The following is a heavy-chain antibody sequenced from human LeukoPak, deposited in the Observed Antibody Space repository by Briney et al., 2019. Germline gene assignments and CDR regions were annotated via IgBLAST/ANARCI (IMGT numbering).Heavy chain of an antibody. Sequence: GGSLRLSCVASGISFSSSSMSWVRQAPGKGLEWVSSISRSSSAMYYADSVKGRFTISRDNAKSSLYLLMNSLRAEDTAVYYCAKDQIYSYGPYYFDYWGQGTLVTVSS. CDR2: ISRSSSAM. J-gene: IGHJ4*02. CDR1: GISFSSSS. D-gene: IGHD5-18*01. CDR3: AKDQIYSYGPYYFDY. V-gene: IGHV3-21*01.